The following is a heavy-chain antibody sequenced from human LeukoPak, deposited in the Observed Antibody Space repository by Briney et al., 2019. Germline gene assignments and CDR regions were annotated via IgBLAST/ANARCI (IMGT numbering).Heavy chain of an antibody. V-gene: IGHV4-39*01. CDR1: GGSISSSSYY. CDR3: ARRIAARPFDY. D-gene: IGHD6-6*01. J-gene: IGHJ4*02. Sequence: SETLSLTCTVSGGSISSSSYYWGWIRQPPGKGLEWIGSIYYSGSTYYNPSLKSRVTISVDTSKNQFSLKLSSVTAADTAVYYCARRIAARPFDYWGQGTLVAVSS. CDR2: IYYSGST.